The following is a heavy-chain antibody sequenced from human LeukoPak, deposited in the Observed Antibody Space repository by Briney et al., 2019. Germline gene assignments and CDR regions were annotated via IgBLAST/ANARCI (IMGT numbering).Heavy chain of an antibody. Sequence: PSETLSLTCTVSGGSVSSGSYYWSWIRQPPGKGLEWIGYIYYSGSTNYNPSLKSRVTISVDTSKNQFSLKLSSVTAADTAVYYCAREDGDYFYYGMDVWGQGTTVTVSS. CDR3: AREDGDYFYYGMDV. CDR2: IYYSGST. D-gene: IGHD4-17*01. V-gene: IGHV4-61*01. J-gene: IGHJ6*02. CDR1: GGSVSSGSYY.